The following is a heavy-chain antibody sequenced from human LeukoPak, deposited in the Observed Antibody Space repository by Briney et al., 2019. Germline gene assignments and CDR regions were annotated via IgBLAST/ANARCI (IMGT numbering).Heavy chain of an antibody. V-gene: IGHV3-53*01. CDR2: IYSGGST. D-gene: IGHD6-19*01. CDR3: ARETVAGTNWFDP. CDR1: GFTVSSNY. Sequence: GGSLRLSCAASGFTVSSNYMSWVRQAPGKGLEWVSVIYSGGSTYFADSVKGRFTISRDNSKNTLYLQMNSLRAEDTAVYYCARETVAGTNWFDPWGQGTLVSVSS. J-gene: IGHJ5*02.